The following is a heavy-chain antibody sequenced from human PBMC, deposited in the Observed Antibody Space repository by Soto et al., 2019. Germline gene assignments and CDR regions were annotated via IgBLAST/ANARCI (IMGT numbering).Heavy chain of an antibody. CDR1: GFTFSSSG. V-gene: IGHV3-30*18. Sequence: QVQLVESGGGVVQPGRSLRLSCAASGFTFSSSGMHWVRQAPGKGLEWVAVISYDGSNEFYADSVKGRFTISRDNFRNTLYLQMNSLRAEDTAVYYCAKEFHSWNYFDYWGQGTLVTVSS. CDR2: ISYDGSNE. D-gene: IGHD1-20*01. CDR3: AKEFHSWNYFDY. J-gene: IGHJ4*02.